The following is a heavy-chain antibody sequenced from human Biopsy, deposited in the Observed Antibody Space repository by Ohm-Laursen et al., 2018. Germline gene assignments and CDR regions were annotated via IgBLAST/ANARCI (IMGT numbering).Heavy chain of an antibody. CDR3: ARAPADQYAARNYYSSHAFDM. CDR1: DASASSGRYY. CDR2: FYSSGTT. J-gene: IGHJ3*02. Sequence: SQTLSLTCTVSDASASSGRYYWTWIRQPPRKPLEWIGYFYSSGTTRYNPSLESRLSTSMDTSKNEVSLRLTSMTAADTAVYFCARAPADQYAARNYYSSHAFDMWGQGTKVTVSS. D-gene: IGHD3-10*01. V-gene: IGHV4-61*01.